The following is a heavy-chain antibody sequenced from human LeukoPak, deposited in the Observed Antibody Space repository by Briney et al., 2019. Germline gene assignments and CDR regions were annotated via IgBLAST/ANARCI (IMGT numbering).Heavy chain of an antibody. J-gene: IGHJ4*02. CDR1: GGSISSGGYY. D-gene: IGHD3-22*01. CDR3: ARDLDSLFDY. CDR2: IYYSGST. Sequence: SQTLSLTCTVSGGSISSGGYYWSWIRQHLGKGLEWIGYIYYSGSTYYNPSLKSRVTISVDTSKNQFSLKLSSVTAADTAVYYCARDLDSLFDYWGQGTLVTVSS. V-gene: IGHV4-31*03.